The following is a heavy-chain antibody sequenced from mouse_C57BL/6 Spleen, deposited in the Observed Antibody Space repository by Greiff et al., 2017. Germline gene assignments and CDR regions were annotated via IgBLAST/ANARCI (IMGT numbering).Heavy chain of an antibody. D-gene: IGHD1-1*01. CDR3: ARRAYYGSSYGFAY. CDR2: ISYDGSN. CDR1: GYSITSGYY. Sequence: EVKLQESGPGLVKPSQSLSLTCSVTGYSITSGYYWNWIRQFPGNKLEWMGYISYDGSNNYNPSLKNRISITRDTSKNQFFLKLNSVTTEDTATYYCARRAYYGSSYGFAYWSQGTLVTVSA. J-gene: IGHJ3*01. V-gene: IGHV3-6*01.